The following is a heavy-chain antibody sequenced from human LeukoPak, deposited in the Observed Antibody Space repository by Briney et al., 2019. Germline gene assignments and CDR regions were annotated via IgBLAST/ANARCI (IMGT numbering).Heavy chain of an antibody. CDR3: ARDRPTGASRLFVVQ. J-gene: IGHJ4*02. CDR1: GFTFSSYS. V-gene: IGHV3-21*01. D-gene: IGHD2-2*01. Sequence: GGSLRLSCAASGFTFSSYSITWVRQAPGKGLEWVSSMSSGSRYIYYADSVRGRFTISRDNAKNSLYLLMNSLRAEDTAVYYCARDRPTGASRLFVVQWGQGTLVTVSS. CDR2: MSSGSRYI.